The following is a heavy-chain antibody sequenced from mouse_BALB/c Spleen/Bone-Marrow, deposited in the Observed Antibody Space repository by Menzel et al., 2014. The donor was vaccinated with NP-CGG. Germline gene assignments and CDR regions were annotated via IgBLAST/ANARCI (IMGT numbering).Heavy chain of an antibody. Sequence: LVKTGASVKISCKASGYSFTGYYMHWVKQSHGKSLEWIGYISCYNGATSYNQKFKGKATFTVDTSSSTAYMQFNSLTSEDSAVYYCGKGVYGDPFAYWGQGTQVTVSA. CDR1: GYSFTGYY. J-gene: IGHJ3*01. CDR2: ISCYNGAT. V-gene: IGHV1S34*01. CDR3: GKGVYGDPFAY. D-gene: IGHD2-13*01.